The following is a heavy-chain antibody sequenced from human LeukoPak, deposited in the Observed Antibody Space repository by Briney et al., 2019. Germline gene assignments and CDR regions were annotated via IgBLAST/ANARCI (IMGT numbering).Heavy chain of an antibody. V-gene: IGHV3-23*01. Sequence: GGSLRLSCAASGFTLRSFWMSWVRQAPGKGLEWVSAISTTGGSTYYADSVKGRFTVSRDNSKNTLSLQMDSLRVEDTALYYCAKDWTTVVTPKGYYFDSWGQGTLVTVSS. J-gene: IGHJ4*02. CDR3: AKDWTTVVTPKGYYFDS. D-gene: IGHD4-23*01. CDR2: ISTTGGST. CDR1: GFTLRSFW.